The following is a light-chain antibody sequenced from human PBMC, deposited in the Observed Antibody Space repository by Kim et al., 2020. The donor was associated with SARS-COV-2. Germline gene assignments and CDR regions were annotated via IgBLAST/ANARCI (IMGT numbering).Light chain of an antibody. J-gene: IGKJ4*01. CDR2: AAS. Sequence: ASVGYRVTITCRASQSINTYLNWYQQKPGKAPNLLMYAASSLQSGVPSRFTGSGSGTDFTLTISSLQPEDFATYFCQQSYSIPLTFGGGTKVDIK. V-gene: IGKV1-39*01. CDR3: QQSYSIPLT. CDR1: QSINTY.